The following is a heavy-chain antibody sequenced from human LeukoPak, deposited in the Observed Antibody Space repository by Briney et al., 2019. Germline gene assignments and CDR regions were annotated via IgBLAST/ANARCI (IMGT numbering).Heavy chain of an antibody. CDR1: RFTFSSYE. CDR2: ISSNGGST. Sequence: PGGSLRLPCAASRFTFSSYEMNWVRQAPGKGLEYVSAISSNGGSTYYADSVKGRFTISRDNSKNTLYLQMSSLRAEDTAVYYCVKDLGTTVVTPVDYWGQGTLVTVSS. J-gene: IGHJ4*02. D-gene: IGHD4-23*01. CDR3: VKDLGTTVVTPVDY. V-gene: IGHV3-64D*06.